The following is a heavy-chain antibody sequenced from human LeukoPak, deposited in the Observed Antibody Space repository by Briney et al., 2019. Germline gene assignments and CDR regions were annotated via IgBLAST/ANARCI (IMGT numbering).Heavy chain of an antibody. Sequence: SETLSLTCTVSGGSISSYYWSWIRQPPGKGLEWIGYIYYSGSTNYNPSLKSRVSMSVDTSKNQFSLKLSSVTAADTAVYYCATEVSYQGFDYWGQGTLVTVSS. CDR2: IYYSGST. J-gene: IGHJ4*02. CDR1: GGSISSYY. D-gene: IGHD1-26*01. CDR3: ATEVSYQGFDY. V-gene: IGHV4-59*01.